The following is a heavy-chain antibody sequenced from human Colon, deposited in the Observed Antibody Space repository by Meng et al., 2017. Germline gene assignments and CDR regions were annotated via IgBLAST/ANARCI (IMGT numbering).Heavy chain of an antibody. J-gene: IGHJ4*02. Sequence: QLLQSGAGLKNAGSTLTLTCTVSGGTFSSYDLSWMWQPPRQGLGRVGGMIPFFSPGKYAQKSQGRIAISTDESTNTAYIELSSLGTEDTAVDYCARDRSYGDDAFLDTWGQGTLVTVSS. CDR1: GGTFSSYD. V-gene: IGHV1-69*05. D-gene: IGHD4-17*01. CDR2: MIPFFSPG. CDR3: ARDRSYGDDAFLDT.